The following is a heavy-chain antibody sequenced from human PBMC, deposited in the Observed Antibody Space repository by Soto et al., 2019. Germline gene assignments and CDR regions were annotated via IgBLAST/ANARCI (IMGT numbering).Heavy chain of an antibody. CDR1: GGTFSSYA. CDR2: IIPIFGTA. D-gene: IGHD3-16*01. J-gene: IGHJ2*01. Sequence: QVQLVQSGAEVKKPGSSVKVSCKASGGTFSSYAISWVRQAPGQGLEWMGGIIPIFGTANYAQKFQGRVTITAYESTGTAYMELSSLRSEDTAVYYCASWGRTVVTPYWYFDLWGRGTLVTVSS. CDR3: ASWGRTVVTPYWYFDL. V-gene: IGHV1-69*01.